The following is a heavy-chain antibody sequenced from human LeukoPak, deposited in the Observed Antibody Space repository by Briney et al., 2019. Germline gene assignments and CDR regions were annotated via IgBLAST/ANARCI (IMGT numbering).Heavy chain of an antibody. CDR2: ISYDGSNK. CDR3: AKLIGPREIVVPLSDY. V-gene: IGHV3-30*18. Sequence: PGRSLRLSCAASGFTFSSYGMHWVRQAPGKGLEWVAVISYDGSNKYYADSVKGRFTISRDNSKNTLYLQMNSLRAEDTAVYYCAKLIGPREIVVPLSDYWGQGTLVTVSS. D-gene: IGHD3-22*01. J-gene: IGHJ4*02. CDR1: GFTFSSYG.